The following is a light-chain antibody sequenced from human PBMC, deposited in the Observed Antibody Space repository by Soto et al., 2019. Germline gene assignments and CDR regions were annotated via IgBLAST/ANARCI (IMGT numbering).Light chain of an antibody. CDR3: QQYNDNWT. V-gene: IGKV1-5*03. J-gene: IGKJ1*01. CDR1: QSISSW. Sequence: TQSPSTLSASVGDRVTITCRASQSISSWLAWYQQKPGKAPKLLIYKASTLQSGVPSRFSGSGSGTEFTLAISSLQPDDFATYYCQQYNDNWTFGQGTKV. CDR2: KAS.